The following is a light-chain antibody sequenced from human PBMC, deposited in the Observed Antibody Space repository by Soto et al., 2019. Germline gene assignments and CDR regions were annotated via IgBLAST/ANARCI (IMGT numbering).Light chain of an antibody. CDR3: QTWGSGSVV. CDR1: SGHTTYA. V-gene: IGLV4-69*01. Sequence: QPVLTQSPSTSASLGASVKLTCTLSSGHTTYAIAWHQQQPEKGPRYLMKLNSDGSHSKGDGVPGRFSGSSSGAERYLTISGLQSEDEADYYCQTWGSGSVVFGGGTQLTVL. CDR2: LNSDGSH. J-gene: IGLJ3*02.